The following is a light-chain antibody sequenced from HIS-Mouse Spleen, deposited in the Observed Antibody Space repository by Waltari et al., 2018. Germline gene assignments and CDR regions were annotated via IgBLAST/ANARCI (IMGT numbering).Light chain of an antibody. Sequence: QSALTQPASVSGSPGQSITISCTGAGSDVGGYNYVSWYQQHPGKDPKLMIYEVSNRPSGVSNRFSGSKSGNTASLTISGLQAEDEADYYCSSYTSSSTYVFGTGTKVTVL. J-gene: IGLJ1*01. CDR2: EVS. CDR1: GSDVGGYNY. V-gene: IGLV2-14*01. CDR3: SSYTSSSTYV.